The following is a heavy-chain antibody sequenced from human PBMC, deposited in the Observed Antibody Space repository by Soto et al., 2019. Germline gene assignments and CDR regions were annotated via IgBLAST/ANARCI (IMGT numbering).Heavy chain of an antibody. Sequence: ASVKVSCKASGYTFTAHYMHWVRQAPGQGLEWMGGINPNSGGTDYAQKFQGRVTMTRDTSSNTAYMELSRLGSDDTAVYFCARTREYCSGDICYAHEFDYWGQGTLVTVSS. D-gene: IGHD2-15*01. CDR3: ARTREYCSGDICYAHEFDY. J-gene: IGHJ4*02. V-gene: IGHV1-2*02. CDR2: INPNSGGT. CDR1: GYTFTAHY.